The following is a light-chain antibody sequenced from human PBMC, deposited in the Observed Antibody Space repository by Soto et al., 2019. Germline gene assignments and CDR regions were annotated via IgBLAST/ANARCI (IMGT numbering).Light chain of an antibody. CDR3: SSYTSSSGAVV. CDR2: DVS. Sequence: QSVLTQPASVSGSPGQSITISCTGTSSDVGGYNYVSWYQQHPGKAPKLMIYDVSNRPSGVSNRFSGSKSGNTASQTISGLQAEDEADYYCSSYTSSSGAVVFGGGTKLTVL. CDR1: SSDVGGYNY. V-gene: IGLV2-14*01. J-gene: IGLJ2*01.